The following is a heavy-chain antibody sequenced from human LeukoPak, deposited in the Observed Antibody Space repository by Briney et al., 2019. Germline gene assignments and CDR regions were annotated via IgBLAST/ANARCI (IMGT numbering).Heavy chain of an antibody. J-gene: IGHJ4*02. D-gene: IGHD3-9*01. V-gene: IGHV3-66*01. CDR1: GGSISDYY. CDR2: IYSGGST. Sequence: ETLSLTCTVSGGSISDYYWSWVRQAPGMGLEWVSVIYSGGSTYYADSVKGRFTISRDNSKNTVYLQMNSLRAEDTAVYYCVGDAVGSYDILTEWGQGTLVTVSP. CDR3: VGDAVGSYDILTE.